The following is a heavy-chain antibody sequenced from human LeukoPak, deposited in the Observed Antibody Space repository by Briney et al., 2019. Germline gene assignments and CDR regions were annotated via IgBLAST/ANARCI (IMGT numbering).Heavy chain of an antibody. D-gene: IGHD5-18*01. Sequence: SETLSLTCNVSGGSISGSSYYWGWIRQPPGKGLEWIGSIFYSGSNYYNPSLKSRVTISVDTSRNQFSLKLSSVTAADTAVYYCARGVQDTAMVYFDYWGQGTLVTVSS. CDR1: GGSISGSSYY. V-gene: IGHV4-39*01. CDR2: IFYSGSN. J-gene: IGHJ4*02. CDR3: ARGVQDTAMVYFDY.